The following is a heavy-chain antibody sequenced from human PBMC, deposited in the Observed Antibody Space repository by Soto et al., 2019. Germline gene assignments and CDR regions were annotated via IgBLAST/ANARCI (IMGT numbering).Heavy chain of an antibody. CDR3: ARDKGITMVRGVDYGMDV. CDR1: GYSISSGYY. D-gene: IGHD3-10*01. Sequence: SETLSLTCGGSGYSISSGYYWGWIRQPLGKGLEWIGSIYHSGSTYYNPSLKSRVTISVDTSKNQFSLKLSSVTAADTAVYYCARDKGITMVRGVDYGMDVWGQGTTVTVSS. CDR2: IYHSGST. J-gene: IGHJ6*02. V-gene: IGHV4-38-2*02.